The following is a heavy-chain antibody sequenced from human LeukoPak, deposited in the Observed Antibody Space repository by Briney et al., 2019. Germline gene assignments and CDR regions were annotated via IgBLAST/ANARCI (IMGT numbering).Heavy chain of an antibody. CDR3: AKDLSTGCNWFDP. Sequence: GGSLRLSCAGSGFTFSYDGLSWVRQAPGKGLEWVSSITGSGAATYYADSTKGWFTISRDNSKNTLYLQMNSLRVEDTAVYYCAKDLSTGCNWFDPWGQGTLVTVSS. CDR1: GFTFSYDG. CDR2: ITGSGAAT. D-gene: IGHD1-14*01. J-gene: IGHJ5*02. V-gene: IGHV3-23*01.